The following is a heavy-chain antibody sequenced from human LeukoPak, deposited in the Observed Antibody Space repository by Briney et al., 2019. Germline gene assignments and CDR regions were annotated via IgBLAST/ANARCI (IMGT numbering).Heavy chain of an antibody. J-gene: IGHJ4*02. D-gene: IGHD6-19*01. CDR3: ARRAQQYSSGWFPLDY. CDR1: GFTFSSYE. V-gene: IGHV3-48*03. CDR2: ISSSGSTI. Sequence: PGGSLRLSCAASGFTFSSYEMNWVRQAPGKGLEWVSYISSSGSTIYYADSVKGRFTISRDTAKKSLYLQMNSLRAEDTAVYYCARRAQQYSSGWFPLDYWGQGTLVTVSS.